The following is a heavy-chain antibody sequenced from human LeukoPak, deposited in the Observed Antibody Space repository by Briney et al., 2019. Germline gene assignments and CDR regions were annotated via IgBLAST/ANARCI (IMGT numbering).Heavy chain of an antibody. CDR3: ARGRYCSGGSCYSADPLDY. D-gene: IGHD2-15*01. J-gene: IGHJ4*02. V-gene: IGHV4-30-2*01. CDR2: IYHSGST. Sequence: PPQTLSLTCAVSGGSISSGGYSWSWIRQPPGKGLEWIGYIYHSGSTYYNPSLKSRVTISVDRSKNQFSLKLSSVTAADTAVYYYARGRYCSGGSCYSADPLDYWGQGTLVTVSS. CDR1: GGSISSGGYS.